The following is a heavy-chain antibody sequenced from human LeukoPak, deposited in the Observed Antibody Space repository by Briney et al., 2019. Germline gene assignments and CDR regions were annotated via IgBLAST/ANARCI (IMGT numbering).Heavy chain of an antibody. V-gene: IGHV4-59*08. J-gene: IGHJ3*02. CDR2: IYHSGFT. CDR3: ARALSSSSNAFDI. Sequence: PSETLSLTCTVSGGSISSYYWGCIRQPPGKGLEWIGSIYHSGFTHYNPSLKSRVTISVDTSKNQFSLKLNSVTAADTAVYYWARALSSSSNAFDIWGQGTLVTVSS. CDR1: GGSISSYY. D-gene: IGHD6-6*01.